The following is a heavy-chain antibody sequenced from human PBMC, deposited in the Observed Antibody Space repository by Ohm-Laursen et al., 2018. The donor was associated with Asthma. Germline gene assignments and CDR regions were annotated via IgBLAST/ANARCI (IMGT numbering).Heavy chain of an antibody. V-gene: IGHV3-30-3*01. J-gene: IGHJ4*02. CDR2: GGSYYDGGLK. D-gene: IGHD1-26*01. Sequence: SLRLSCAASGFTFRSYAMHWVRQAPGKGLEWVAVGGSYYDGGLKYYADSVNGRFTVSRDDSKNTLYLQMNSLRAEDTAVYYCASNSGSYEYYFDYWGQGTLVTVSS. CDR1: GFTFRSYA. CDR3: ASNSGSYEYYFDY.